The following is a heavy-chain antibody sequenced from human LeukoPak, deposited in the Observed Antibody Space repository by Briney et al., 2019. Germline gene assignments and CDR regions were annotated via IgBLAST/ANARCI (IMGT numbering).Heavy chain of an antibody. CDR2: IGGNGVST. CDR1: GFTFSSYA. D-gene: IGHD3-22*01. V-gene: IGHV3-23*01. J-gene: IGHJ6*03. Sequence: GGSLRLSCAASGFTFSSYAMTWVRQAPGKGLEWVSSIGGNGVSTYYADSVKGRITISRDDSKNTLYLQMDSLRAEDTAVYFCARGSSGSTYYYMDVWGKGTTVTVSS. CDR3: ARGSSGSTYYYMDV.